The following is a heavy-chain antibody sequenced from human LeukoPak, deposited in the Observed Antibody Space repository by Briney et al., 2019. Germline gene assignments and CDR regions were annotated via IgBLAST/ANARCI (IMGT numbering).Heavy chain of an antibody. CDR3: ARVHDTTGYYHYFDS. CDR1: GFTFNTYP. D-gene: IGHD3-9*01. Sequence: GGSLRLSCEASGFTFNTYPMHWVRQAPDKGLEWVAMIPYHGSNEYYADSVKGRFTISRDNSKNTLYLQMNNPRVEDTAMYYCARVHDTTGYYHYFDSWGQGTLVTVSS. J-gene: IGHJ4*02. CDR2: IPYHGSNE. V-gene: IGHV3-30*04.